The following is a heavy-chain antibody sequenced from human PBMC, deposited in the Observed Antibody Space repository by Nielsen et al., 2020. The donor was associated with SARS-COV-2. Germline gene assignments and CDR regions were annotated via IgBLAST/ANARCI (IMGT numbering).Heavy chain of an antibody. D-gene: IGHD1-14*01. CDR3: ARGRRVGTTLFEY. CDR1: GFTFDDYA. Sequence: SLKISCAASGFTFDDYAMHWVRQAPGKGLEWVSGISWNSGRIAYADSVKGRFTISRANAKNSLHLQMNSLRAEDTAFYYCARGRRVGTTLFEYWGQGTLVTVSS. J-gene: IGHJ4*02. V-gene: IGHV3-9*01. CDR2: ISWNSGRI.